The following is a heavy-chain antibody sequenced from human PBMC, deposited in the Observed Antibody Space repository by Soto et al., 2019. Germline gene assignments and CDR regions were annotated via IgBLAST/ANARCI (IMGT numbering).Heavy chain of an antibody. CDR1: GFTFSSYA. J-gene: IGHJ4*01. D-gene: IGHD5-18*01. Sequence: XRLSCAASGFTFSSYAMSWVRQAPGKGLEWVSAISGSGGSTYYADSVKGRFTISRDNSKNTLYLQMNSLRAEDTAVYYXXXXXXTAMXMAAFDYWGXGTLVTVSS. CDR2: ISGSGGST. CDR3: XXXXXTAMXMAAFDY. V-gene: IGHV3-23*01.